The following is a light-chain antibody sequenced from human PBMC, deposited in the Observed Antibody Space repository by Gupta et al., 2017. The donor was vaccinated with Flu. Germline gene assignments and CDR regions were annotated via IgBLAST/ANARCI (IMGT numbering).Light chain of an antibody. CDR1: PRNIGGDCC. CDR2: AVT. Sequence: SRTGTPRNIGGDCCVSWYQQYPGKALKLMIYAVTKRRTGVWNRFSGSKTGNTASLTISGLQAEAEAENYCCSYAPSGTYWVFGGG. J-gene: IGLJ3*02. CDR3: CSYAPSGTYWV. V-gene: IGLV2-23*02.